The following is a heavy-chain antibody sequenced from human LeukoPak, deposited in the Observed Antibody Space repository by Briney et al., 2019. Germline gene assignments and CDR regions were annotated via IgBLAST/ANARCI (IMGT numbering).Heavy chain of an antibody. D-gene: IGHD6-19*01. CDR3: ARGGKQWRGGNYFDS. Sequence: ASVKVSSKASGYTFTDYALHWVRQAPGQSVERMGWITTGRGETRYSQEFQRRITFTRDTSASTVYMDLSDLRSEDTAVYYCARGGKQWRGGNYFDSWGQGTLVAVSS. V-gene: IGHV1-3*03. J-gene: IGHJ4*02. CDR1: GYTFTDYA. CDR2: ITTGRGET.